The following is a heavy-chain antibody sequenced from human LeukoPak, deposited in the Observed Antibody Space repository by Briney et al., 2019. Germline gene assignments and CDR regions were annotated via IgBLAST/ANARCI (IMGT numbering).Heavy chain of an antibody. CDR1: GYTFSRFG. CDR2: ISTYNGNT. Sequence: ASVKVSCRTSGYTFSRFGITWVRQAPGQGLEWMGWISTYNGNTDYAQKLQGRVTVTTDTSTKTAYMELRSLRSDDTGVYYCVSGDDFDYWGQGTLVTVSS. CDR3: VSGDDFDY. D-gene: IGHD1-26*01. J-gene: IGHJ4*02. V-gene: IGHV1-18*01.